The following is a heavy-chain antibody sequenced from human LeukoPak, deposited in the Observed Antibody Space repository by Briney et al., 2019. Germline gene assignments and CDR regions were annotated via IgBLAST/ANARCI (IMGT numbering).Heavy chain of an antibody. J-gene: IGHJ4*02. D-gene: IGHD3-9*01. CDR1: GFTFSSYS. CDR3: ASSRYFDWLLFDY. Sequence: PGGSLRLSCAASGFTFSSYSMNWVRQAPGKGLEWVAVISYDGSNKYYADSVKGRFTISRDNSKNTLYLQMNSLRAEDTAVYYCASSRYFDWLLFDYWGQGTLVTVSS. CDR2: ISYDGSNK. V-gene: IGHV3-30*03.